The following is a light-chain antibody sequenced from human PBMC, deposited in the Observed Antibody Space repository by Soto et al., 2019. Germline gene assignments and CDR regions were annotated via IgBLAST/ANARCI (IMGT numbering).Light chain of an antibody. CDR3: AAWDDSLSGSYV. CDR2: RNN. V-gene: IGLV1-47*01. CDR1: SSNIGSNY. J-gene: IGLJ1*01. Sequence: QAVVTQPPSASGTPGQRVTISCSGSSSNIGSNYVYWYQQLPGTAPKLLIYRNNQRPSGVPDRFSGSKSGTSASLAISGLRSDDESDYYCAAWDDSLSGSYVFGTGTKVTVL.